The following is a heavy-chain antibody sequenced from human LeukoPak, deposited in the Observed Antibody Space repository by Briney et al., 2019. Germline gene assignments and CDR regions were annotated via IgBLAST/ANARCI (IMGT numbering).Heavy chain of an antibody. Sequence: SVKVSCKASGGTFSSYAISWVRQAPGQGLEWMGRIIPILGITNYAQKFQGRVTITADKSTSTAYMELSSLRSDDTAVYCCARDPSGGYVPYFDYWGQGTLVTVSS. CDR2: IIPILGIT. D-gene: IGHD3-16*01. CDR3: ARDPSGGYVPYFDY. CDR1: GGTFSSYA. J-gene: IGHJ4*02. V-gene: IGHV1-69*04.